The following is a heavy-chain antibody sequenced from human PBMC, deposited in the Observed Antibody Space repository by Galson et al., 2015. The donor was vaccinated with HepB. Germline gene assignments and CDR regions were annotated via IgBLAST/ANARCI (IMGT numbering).Heavy chain of an antibody. CDR2: ICWDSGSP. J-gene: IGHJ4*02. D-gene: IGHD1-26*01. CDR1: GFTFGDYG. Sequence: SLRLSCAASGFTFGDYGMSWVRQAPGEGLGGGSGICWDSGSPSYADSVKGRFRISRDHAKNSLYLQMNSLRAEDTALYHCARGRGSFPRHYFDSWGQGTLVTVSS. V-gene: IGHV3-20*01. CDR3: ARGRGSFPRHYFDS.